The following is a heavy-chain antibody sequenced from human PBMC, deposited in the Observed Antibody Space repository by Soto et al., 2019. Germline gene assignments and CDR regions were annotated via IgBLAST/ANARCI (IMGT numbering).Heavy chain of an antibody. CDR1: GGSISTYY. J-gene: IGHJ6*02. CDR3: ARSYYYDSSGYSMDV. D-gene: IGHD3-22*01. Sequence: SETLSLTCTVSGGSISTYYWSWIRQPPGKGLEWIGYIYYSGSTNYNPSLKSRVTISVDTSKNQFSLKLSSVTAADTAVYYCARSYYYDSSGYSMDVWGQGTTVTVSS. V-gene: IGHV4-59*01. CDR2: IYYSGST.